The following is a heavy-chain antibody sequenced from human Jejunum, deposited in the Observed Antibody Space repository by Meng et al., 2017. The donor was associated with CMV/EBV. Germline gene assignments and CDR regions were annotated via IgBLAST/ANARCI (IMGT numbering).Heavy chain of an antibody. V-gene: IGHV7-4-1*02. CDR1: GYTFTSYA. Sequence: QVQLVQSGSECKQPWASVKVSCRPSGYTFTSYAINWVRQAPGQGPDWMGWIDPNTGNPTYDQGFTGRFVFSLDTSVSTAYLQINSLRADDTAVYYCARDSPLDGYSLLDYWGQGTLVTVSS. CDR2: IDPNTGNP. J-gene: IGHJ4*02. CDR3: ARDSPLDGYSLLDY. D-gene: IGHD5-24*01.